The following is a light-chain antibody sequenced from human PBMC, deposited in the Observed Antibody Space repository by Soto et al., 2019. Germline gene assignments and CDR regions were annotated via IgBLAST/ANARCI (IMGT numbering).Light chain of an antibody. V-gene: IGKV3-11*01. Sequence: EIVLTQSPATLSLSPGERATLSCRASQSVSSYLAWYQQKPGQAPRLLIYDASNRATGIPARFSGSGSGTDCTLTISSLEPEDFAVYYCQQRSNWPPVSITFGQGTRLEIK. CDR2: DAS. J-gene: IGKJ5*01. CDR3: QQRSNWPPVSIT. CDR1: QSVSSY.